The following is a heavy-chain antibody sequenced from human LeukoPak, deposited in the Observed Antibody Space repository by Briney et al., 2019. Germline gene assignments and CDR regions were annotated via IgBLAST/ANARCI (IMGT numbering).Heavy chain of an antibody. CDR1: GGSFSGYY. CDR3: ARGRVTRRRCSGGSCDHYYMDV. CDR2: INHSGST. J-gene: IGHJ6*03. D-gene: IGHD2-15*01. Sequence: SETLSLTCAVYGGSFSGYYWSWLRQPPGKGLEWIGEINHSGSTNYNPSLKSRVTISVDTSKNQFSLTLSSLTAADTAVYYCARGRVTRRRCSGGSCDHYYMDVWGKGTTVTASS. V-gene: IGHV4-34*01.